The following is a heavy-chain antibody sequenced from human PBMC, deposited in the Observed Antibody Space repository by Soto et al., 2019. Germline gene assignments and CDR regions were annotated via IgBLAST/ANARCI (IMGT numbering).Heavy chain of an antibody. CDR1: GGTFSSYA. D-gene: IGHD6-19*01. V-gene: IGHV1-69*13. CDR3: ARSEADSSGWYDFDY. CDR2: IIPIFGTA. J-gene: IGHJ4*02. Sequence: SVKVSCKASGGTFSSYAISWVRQAPGQGLEWMGGIIPIFGTANYAQKFQGRVTITADESTSTAYVELSSLRSEDTAVYYCARSEADSSGWYDFDYWGQGTLVTVSS.